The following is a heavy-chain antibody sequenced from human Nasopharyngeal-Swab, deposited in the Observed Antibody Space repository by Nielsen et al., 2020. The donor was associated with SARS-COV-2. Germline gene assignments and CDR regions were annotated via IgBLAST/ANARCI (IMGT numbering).Heavy chain of an antibody. CDR2: FDPEDGET. V-gene: IGHV1-24*01. CDR1: GYTLTELS. D-gene: IGHD2-2*01. Sequence: ASVKVSCKVSGYTLTELSMHWVRQAPGKGLEWMGGFDPEDGETIYAQKFQGRVTMTEDTSTDTAYMELSSLRSEDTAVYYCATAPLGYCSSTSCFGWFDPWGQGTLVTVSS. CDR3: ATAPLGYCSSTSCFGWFDP. J-gene: IGHJ5*02.